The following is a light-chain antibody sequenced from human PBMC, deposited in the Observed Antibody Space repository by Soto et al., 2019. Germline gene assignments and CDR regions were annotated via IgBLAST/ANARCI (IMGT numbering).Light chain of an antibody. J-gene: IGLJ1*01. CDR3: SSFTSRFTFV. CDR2: EVT. CDR1: RSDVGAYNY. V-gene: IGLV2-14*01. Sequence: QSVLTQPASVSGSPGQSIAISCTGTRSDVGAYNYVSWYQQHPGKAPKLMISEVTNRPSGVSDRFSGSKSGNTASLTISGLHAEEEADYYCSSFTSRFTFVFGTGTKGTVL.